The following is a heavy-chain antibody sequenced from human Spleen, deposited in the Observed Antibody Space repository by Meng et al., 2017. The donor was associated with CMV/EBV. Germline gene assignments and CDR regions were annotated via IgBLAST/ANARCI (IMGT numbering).Heavy chain of an antibody. CDR3: ARGHRYCSSTSCYPHYYYGMDV. D-gene: IGHD2-2*01. CDR2: IYYSGST. V-gene: IGHV4-39*07. Sequence: SETLSLTCTVSGGSISSSSYYWGWIRQPPGKGLEWIGSIYYSGSTYYNPSLKSRVTISVDTSKKQFSLKLSSVTAADTAVYYCARGHRYCSSTSCYPHYYYGMDVWGQGTTVTVSS. CDR1: GGSISSSSYY. J-gene: IGHJ6*02.